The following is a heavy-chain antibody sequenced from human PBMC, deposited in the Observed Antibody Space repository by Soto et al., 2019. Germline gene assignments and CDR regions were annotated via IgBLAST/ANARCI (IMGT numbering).Heavy chain of an antibody. Sequence: NPSETLSLTCTVSGGSISSYYWSWIRQPPGKGLEWIGYIYYSGSTNYNPSLKSRVTISVDTSKNQFSLKLSSVTAADTAVYYCARKYDFWSGCMDVWGQGTTVTVSS. CDR3: ARKYDFWSGCMDV. CDR1: GGSISSYY. J-gene: IGHJ6*02. V-gene: IGHV4-59*01. CDR2: IYYSGST. D-gene: IGHD3-3*01.